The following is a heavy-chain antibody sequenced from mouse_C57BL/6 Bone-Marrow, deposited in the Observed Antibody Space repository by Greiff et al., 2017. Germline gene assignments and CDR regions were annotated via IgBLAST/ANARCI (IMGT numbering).Heavy chain of an antibody. J-gene: IGHJ1*03. CDR3: ARGSYGDWYFDV. Sequence: VKLMESGAELVRPGTSVKMSCKASGYTFTNYWIGWAKQRPGHGLEWIGDIYPGGGYTNYNEKFKGKATLTADKSSSTAYMQFSSLTSEDSAIYYCARGSYGDWYFDVWGTGTTVTVSS. CDR2: IYPGGGYT. V-gene: IGHV1-63*01. CDR1: GYTFTNYW. D-gene: IGHD1-1*02.